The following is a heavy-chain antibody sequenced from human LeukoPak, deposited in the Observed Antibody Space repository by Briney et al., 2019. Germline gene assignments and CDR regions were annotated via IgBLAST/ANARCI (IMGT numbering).Heavy chain of an antibody. CDR1: GDSVFSNSAA. CDR3: ARAGYSSSWSSVGEFDY. Sequence: SQTLSLTCAISGDSVFSNSAAWNWIRQSPSRGLEWLGRTYYRSKWYNDYAVSVKSRITINPDTSKNQFSLQLNSVTPEDTAVYYCARAGYSSSWSSVGEFDYWGQGTLVTVSS. V-gene: IGHV6-1*01. J-gene: IGHJ4*02. D-gene: IGHD6-13*01. CDR2: TYYRSKWYN.